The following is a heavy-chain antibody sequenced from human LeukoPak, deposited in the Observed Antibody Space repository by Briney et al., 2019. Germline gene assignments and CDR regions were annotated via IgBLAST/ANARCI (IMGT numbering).Heavy chain of an antibody. V-gene: IGHV1-2*02. CDR1: GYTFTRYY. CDR3: ARAWAVYYYDSGGVNWCDL. CDR2: INLNSGGT. D-gene: IGHD3-22*01. J-gene: IGHJ5*02. Sequence: ASVKVSCKASGYTFTRYYMHWVRQAPGQGLEGMGWINLNSGGTKFAQQLQGRVSMTRDTSISTAYMELSRLRSDDTAVYDCARAWAVYYYDSGGVNWCDLWRQETGDSVS.